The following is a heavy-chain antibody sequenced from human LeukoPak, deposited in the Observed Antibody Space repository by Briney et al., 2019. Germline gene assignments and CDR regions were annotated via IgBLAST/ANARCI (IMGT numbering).Heavy chain of an antibody. J-gene: IGHJ4*02. D-gene: IGHD5-12*01. CDR2: IYYSGGA. CDR1: GDSISPYY. CDR3: ARGHSGYEDY. V-gene: IGHV4-59*01. Sequence: SETLSLTCTVSGDSISPYYWNWIRQPPGKGLEWIGYIYYSGGADYNPALKSRVTISIDTSKNQFSLKLSSVTAANTAVYYCARGHSGYEDYWGQGTLVTVSS.